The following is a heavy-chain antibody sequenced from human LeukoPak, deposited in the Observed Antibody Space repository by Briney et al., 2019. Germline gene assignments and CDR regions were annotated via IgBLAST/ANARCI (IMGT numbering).Heavy chain of an antibody. CDR2: IYHRGST. CDR1: GYSISSGYF. Sequence: SETLSLTCTVSGYSISSGYFWGWIRQSPGKGLEWIGSIYHRGSTYYNPSLKSRVTISVDTSKNQFSLKLSSVTAADTAVYYCARGYYSSWYVNWFDPWGQGTLVTVSS. J-gene: IGHJ5*02. V-gene: IGHV4-38-2*02. CDR3: ARGYYSSWYVNWFDP. D-gene: IGHD6-13*01.